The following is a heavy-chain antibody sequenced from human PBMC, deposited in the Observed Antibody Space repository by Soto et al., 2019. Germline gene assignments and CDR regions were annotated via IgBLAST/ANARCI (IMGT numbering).Heavy chain of an antibody. CDR3: ALHVASPGTYYFDY. V-gene: IGHV4-30-4*01. J-gene: IGHJ4*02. D-gene: IGHD3-10*02. Sequence: QGQLQESGPGLVKPSQTLSLTCTVSGGAISTADYYWSWIRHPPGKALEWIGYIYYSGSTYSNPALKSRLTMSVDTSKNQFDLTLTSVSAADTAVYYCALHVASPGTYYFDYWGQGTLVTFSS. CDR2: IYYSGST. CDR1: GGAISTADYY.